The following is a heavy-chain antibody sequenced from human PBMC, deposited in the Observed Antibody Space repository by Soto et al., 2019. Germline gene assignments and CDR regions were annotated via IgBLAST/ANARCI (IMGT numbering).Heavy chain of an antibody. CDR3: ARVVPGAEAWFGP. D-gene: IGHD2-2*01. V-gene: IGHV1-18*01. J-gene: IGHJ5*02. CDR1: GYTFSNYG. CDR2: ISLYSDGT. Sequence: GASVKVSCKPSGYTFSNYGITWVRQAPGQPLEWLGWISLYSDGTNYAQKFQGRVSMTTDTSTTTAYMELRSLRSDDTPVYYCARVVPGAEAWFGPWGQGTLVTVSS.